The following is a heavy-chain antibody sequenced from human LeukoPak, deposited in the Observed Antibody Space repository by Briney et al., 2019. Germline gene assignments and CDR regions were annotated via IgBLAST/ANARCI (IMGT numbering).Heavy chain of an antibody. Sequence: SETLSLTCTVSGGSISSYYWSWIRQPAGKGLEWIGRIYTSGSTNYNPSLKSRVTMSVDTSKNQFSLKLSSVTAADTAVYYCAREESNDSSGYYLIRYMDVWGKGTTVTISS. V-gene: IGHV4-4*07. CDR1: GGSISSYY. D-gene: IGHD3-22*01. CDR2: IYTSGST. CDR3: AREESNDSSGYYLIRYMDV. J-gene: IGHJ6*03.